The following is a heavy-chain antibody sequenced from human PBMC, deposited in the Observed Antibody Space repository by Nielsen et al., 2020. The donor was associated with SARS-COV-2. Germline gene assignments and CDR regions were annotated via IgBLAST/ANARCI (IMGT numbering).Heavy chain of an antibody. V-gene: IGHV3-30-3*01. J-gene: IGHJ3*02. D-gene: IGHD1-26*01. CDR1: GFTFSSYA. CDR2: ISYDGSNK. Sequence: GGSLRLSCAASGFTFSSYAMHWVRQAPGKGLEWVAVISYDGSNKYYADSVKGRFTISRDNSKNTLYLQMNSLRAEDTAVYYCARPKSGSYFDAFDIWGQGTMVTVSS. CDR3: ARPKSGSYFDAFDI.